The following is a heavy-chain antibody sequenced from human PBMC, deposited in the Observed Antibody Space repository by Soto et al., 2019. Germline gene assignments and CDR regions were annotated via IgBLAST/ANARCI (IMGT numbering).Heavy chain of an antibody. Sequence: ASVKVSCKASGYTFTSYYMHWVRQAPGQGLEWMGIINPSDGSTSYAQKFQGRVTMTRDTSTSTVYMELSSLRSEDTAVYYCARDPAVAGTGYGMDVWGQGTTVTVSS. CDR1: GYTFTSYY. J-gene: IGHJ6*02. D-gene: IGHD6-19*01. V-gene: IGHV1-46*01. CDR2: INPSDGST. CDR3: ARDPAVAGTGYGMDV.